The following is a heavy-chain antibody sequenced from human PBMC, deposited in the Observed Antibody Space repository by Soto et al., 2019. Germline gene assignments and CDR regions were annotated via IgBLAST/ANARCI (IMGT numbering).Heavy chain of an antibody. Sequence: ASVKVSCTASGGTFSSYAISWVRQAPGQGLEWMGWISAYNGNTNYAQKLQGRVTMTTDTSTSTAYMELRSLRSDDTAVYYCARVRSVYGDYDYWGQGTLVTVSS. D-gene: IGHD4-17*01. CDR1: GGTFSSYA. CDR2: ISAYNGNT. CDR3: ARVRSVYGDYDY. J-gene: IGHJ4*02. V-gene: IGHV1-18*01.